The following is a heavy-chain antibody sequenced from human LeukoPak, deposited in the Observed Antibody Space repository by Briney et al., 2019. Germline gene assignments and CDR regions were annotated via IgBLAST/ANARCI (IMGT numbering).Heavy chain of an antibody. J-gene: IGHJ4*02. CDR2: INHSGST. CDR1: GGSFSGYY. V-gene: IGHV4-34*01. D-gene: IGHD4-17*01. Sequence: PSETLSLTCAVYGGSFSGYYWSWIRQPPGKGLEWIGEINHSGSTNYNPSLKSRVTISVDTSKNQFSLKLSSATAADTAVYYCVRHIGGTTRDYWGQGTLVTVSS. CDR3: VRHIGGTTRDY.